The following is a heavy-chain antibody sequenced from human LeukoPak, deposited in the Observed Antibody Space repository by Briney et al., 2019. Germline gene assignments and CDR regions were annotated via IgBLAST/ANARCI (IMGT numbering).Heavy chain of an antibody. Sequence: GGSLRLSCAASGFTFSDHYMDWVRQAPGKGLEWVGRIRNKANSYITEYAASVKGRFTLSRDDSKNSLYLQTNSLKTEDTAVYYCARIGTNWNFDYWGQGTLVTVSS. CDR3: ARIGTNWNFDY. CDR2: IRNKANSYIT. D-gene: IGHD1-20*01. J-gene: IGHJ4*02. V-gene: IGHV3-72*01. CDR1: GFTFSDHY.